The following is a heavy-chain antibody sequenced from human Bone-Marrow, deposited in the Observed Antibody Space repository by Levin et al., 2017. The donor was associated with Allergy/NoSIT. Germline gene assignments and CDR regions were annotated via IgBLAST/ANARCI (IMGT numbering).Heavy chain of an antibody. Sequence: GESLKISCKASGYTFTSYDINWVRQATGQGLEWMGWMNPNSGNTGYAQKFQGRVTMTRNTSISTAYMELSSLRSEDTAVYYCARGKLVSYGDTVTPFPLDWGQGTLVTVSS. D-gene: IGHD4-17*01. V-gene: IGHV1-8*01. J-gene: IGHJ4*02. CDR1: GYTFTSYD. CDR2: MNPNSGNT. CDR3: ARGKLVSYGDTVTPFPLD.